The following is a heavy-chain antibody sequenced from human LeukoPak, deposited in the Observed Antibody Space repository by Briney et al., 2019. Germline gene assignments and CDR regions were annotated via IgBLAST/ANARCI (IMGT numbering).Heavy chain of an antibody. D-gene: IGHD3-9*01. CDR2: IYYSGST. Sequence: SETLSLTCTVSGGSVSSGSYYWSWIRQPPGKGLEWIGYIYYSGSTNYNPSLKSRVTISVDTSKNQFSLKLSSVTAADTAVYYRAQTDLPHVLRYFGWTGVAFDIWGQGTMVTVSS. V-gene: IGHV4-61*01. CDR3: AQTDLPHVLRYFGWTGVAFDI. CDR1: GGSVSSGSYY. J-gene: IGHJ3*02.